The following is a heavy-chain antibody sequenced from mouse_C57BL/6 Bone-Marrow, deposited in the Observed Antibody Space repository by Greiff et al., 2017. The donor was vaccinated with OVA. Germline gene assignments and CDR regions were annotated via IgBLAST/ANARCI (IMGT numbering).Heavy chain of an antibody. J-gene: IGHJ2*01. V-gene: IGHV1-81*01. Sequence: QVQLQQSGAELARPGASVKLSCKASGYTFTSYGISWVKQRTGQGLEWIGEIYPRSGNTYYNEKFKGKATLTADKSTSTAYMELRSLTSEDSAVYFCPRVLTDFDYWCRGTTLSVSS. CDR2: IYPRSGNT. D-gene: IGHD3-2*01. CDR1: GYTFTSYG. CDR3: PRVLTDFDY.